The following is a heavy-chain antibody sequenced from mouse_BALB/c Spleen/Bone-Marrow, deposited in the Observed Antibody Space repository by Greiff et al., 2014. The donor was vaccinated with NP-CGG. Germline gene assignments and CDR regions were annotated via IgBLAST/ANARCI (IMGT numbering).Heavy chain of an antibody. CDR2: ISSGGRT. CDR1: GFTFSSYA. CDR3: AREGYDYEGTYYFDY. J-gene: IGHJ2*01. V-gene: IGHV5-6-5*01. D-gene: IGHD2-4*01. Sequence: DVKLQESGGGLVKPGGSLKLSCAASGFTFSSYAMSWVRQTPEKRLVWVASISSGGRTYYPDSVKGRFTISRDNARNTLYLQMSSLRSEDTAMYYCAREGYDYEGTYYFDYWGQGTTLTVSS.